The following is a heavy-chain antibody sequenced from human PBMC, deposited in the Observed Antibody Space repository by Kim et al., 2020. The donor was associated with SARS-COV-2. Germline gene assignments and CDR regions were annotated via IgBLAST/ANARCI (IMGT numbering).Heavy chain of an antibody. CDR1: GITFSEHW. Sequence: GGSLRLSCVGSGITFSEHWMHWVRQVPGKGLVWVSFFSADGTTINHADSVKGRFAISSDIARNTLYLQMNSLRAEDTALYFCVADFYALPGFYWCQG. CDR3: VADFYALPGFY. CDR2: FSADGTTI. V-gene: IGHV3-74*01. D-gene: IGHD3-16*01. J-gene: IGHJ4*01.